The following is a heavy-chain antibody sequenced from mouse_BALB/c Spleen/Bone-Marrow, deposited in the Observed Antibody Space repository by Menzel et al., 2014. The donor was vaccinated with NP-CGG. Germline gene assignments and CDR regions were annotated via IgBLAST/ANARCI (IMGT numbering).Heavy chain of an antibody. CDR1: GYTFTDYN. Sequence: SGPELVKPGASVKISCEASGYTFTDYNMHWVKQNHGKSLEWIGYIYPYNGNTGYNQKFKSKATLTVDNSSSTAYMELRSLTSEDSAVYYCARGVYYDYDVWFANWGQGTLVTVSA. CDR3: ARGVYYDYDVWFAN. V-gene: IGHV1S29*02. J-gene: IGHJ3*01. D-gene: IGHD2-4*01. CDR2: IYPYNGNT.